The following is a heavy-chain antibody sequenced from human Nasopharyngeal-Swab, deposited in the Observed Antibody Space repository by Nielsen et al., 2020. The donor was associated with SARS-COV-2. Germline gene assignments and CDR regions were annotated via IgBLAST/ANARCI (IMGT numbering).Heavy chain of an antibody. CDR2: ISSSSSTI. J-gene: IGHJ4*02. CDR1: GFTFSSYS. CDR3: ASGVPAALEYYFDY. V-gene: IGHV3-48*01. D-gene: IGHD2-2*01. Sequence: GESLKISCAASGFTFSSYSMNWVRQAPGKGLEWVSYISSSSSTIYYADSVNGRFTISRDNAKNSLYLQMNSLRAEDTAVYYCASGVPAALEYYFDYWGQGTLVTVSS.